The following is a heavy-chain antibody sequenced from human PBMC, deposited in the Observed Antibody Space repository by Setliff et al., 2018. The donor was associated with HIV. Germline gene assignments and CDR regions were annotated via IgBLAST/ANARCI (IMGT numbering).Heavy chain of an antibody. V-gene: IGHV1-24*01. CDR2: FNREYGGT. Sequence: GASVKVSCKVSGYSLIALSMHWVRQTPGKGLEWMGRFNREYGGTIYSPNFQDRVTMTEDASTDTAYMELSSLTSEDTAIYFCATDQLPLGGSYSDYWGQGTLVTVSS. D-gene: IGHD1-26*01. CDR1: GYSLIALS. J-gene: IGHJ4*02. CDR3: ATDQLPLGGSYSDY.